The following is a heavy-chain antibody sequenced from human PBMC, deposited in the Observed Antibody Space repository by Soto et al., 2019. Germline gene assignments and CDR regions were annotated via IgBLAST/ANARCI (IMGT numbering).Heavy chain of an antibody. CDR2: IYPGDSDT. CDR1: GSSFTSYW. Sequence: GESLNISCKGSGSSFTSYWIGCVRQMAGKGLEWMGIIYPGDSDTRYSPSFQGQVTISADKSISTAYLQWSSLKASDTAMYYCARVPAATNYYYYGMDVWGQGTTVTVSS. J-gene: IGHJ6*02. V-gene: IGHV5-51*01. CDR3: ARVPAATNYYYYGMDV. D-gene: IGHD2-2*01.